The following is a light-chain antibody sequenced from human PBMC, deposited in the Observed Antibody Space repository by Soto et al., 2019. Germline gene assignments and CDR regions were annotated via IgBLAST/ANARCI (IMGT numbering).Light chain of an antibody. J-gene: IGLJ1*01. CDR2: ANT. CDR3: KSYAGSNTYV. CDR1: RSNIGARFD. V-gene: IGLV1-40*01. Sequence: QPVLTQPPSVSGAPGQRVTISCTGGRSNIGARFDVHWYQQLPGTAPRLLIYANTNRPSGVPQRFSGSKSGTSASLAITGLQAEDEADYFCKSYAGSNTYVFGSGTKLTVL.